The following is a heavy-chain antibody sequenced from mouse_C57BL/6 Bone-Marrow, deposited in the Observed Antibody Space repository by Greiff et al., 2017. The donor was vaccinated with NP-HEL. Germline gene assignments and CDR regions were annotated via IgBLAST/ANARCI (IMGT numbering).Heavy chain of an antibody. V-gene: IGHV5-4*01. D-gene: IGHD2-2*01. CDR2: ISDGGSYT. J-gene: IGHJ1*03. CDR3: ARDGYDGYFDV. CDR1: GFTFSSYA. Sequence: EVQRVESGGGLVKPGGSLKLSCAASGFTFSSYAMSWVRQTPEKRLEWVATISDGGSYTYYPDNVKGRFTISRDNAKNNLYLQMSHLKSEDTAMYYCARDGYDGYFDVWGTGTTVTVSS.